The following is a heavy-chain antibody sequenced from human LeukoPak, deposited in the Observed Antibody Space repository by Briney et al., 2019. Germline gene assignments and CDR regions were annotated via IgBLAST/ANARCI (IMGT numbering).Heavy chain of an antibody. D-gene: IGHD3-16*01. Sequence: GRSLRLSCAASGFTFSNYGMHWVRQAPGKGLKWVAVISYDGSNKYYTDSVKGRFTISRDNSNNTLYLQMSSLRPVDTAVYYCAHLGAVAWGEGTLVTVSS. CDR3: AHLGAVA. J-gene: IGHJ5*02. CDR1: GFTFSNYG. CDR2: ISYDGSNK. V-gene: IGHV3-30*03.